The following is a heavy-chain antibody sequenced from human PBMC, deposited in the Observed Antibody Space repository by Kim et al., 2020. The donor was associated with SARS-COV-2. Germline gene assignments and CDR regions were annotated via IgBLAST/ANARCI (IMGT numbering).Heavy chain of an antibody. J-gene: IGHJ6*02. V-gene: IGHV1-46*01. CDR3: ARDSRITIFGVVIKQFLGMDV. D-gene: IGHD3-3*01. Sequence: ASVKVSCKASGYTFTSYYMHWVRQAPGQGLEWMGIINPSGGSTSYAQKFQGRVTMTRNTSTSTVYMELSSLRSEDTAVYYCARDSRITIFGVVIKQFLGMDVWGQGTTVTVSS. CDR2: INPSGGST. CDR1: GYTFTSYY.